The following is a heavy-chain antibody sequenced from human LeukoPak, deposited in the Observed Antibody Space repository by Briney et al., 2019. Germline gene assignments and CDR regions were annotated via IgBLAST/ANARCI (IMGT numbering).Heavy chain of an antibody. CDR2: ISPHSHTT. CDR1: GYTFNNYF. Sequence: GASVKVSCKASGYTFNNYFISWVRQAPGRGVEWVGWISPHSHTTHYAEKVQGRVTMTTDTSTTTVYMELRSLRSDDTAVYFCARGQSMYYWGQGTPVTVSS. V-gene: IGHV1-18*01. CDR3: ARGQSMYY. D-gene: IGHD2-8*01. J-gene: IGHJ4*02.